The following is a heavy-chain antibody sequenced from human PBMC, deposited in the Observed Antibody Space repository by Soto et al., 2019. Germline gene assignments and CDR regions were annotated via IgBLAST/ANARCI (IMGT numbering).Heavy chain of an antibody. CDR3: ATDREWKIDY. CDR1: GLKFSDYG. V-gene: IGHV3-74*01. D-gene: IGHD1-1*01. CDR2: ISHDATVT. Sequence: PGGSLRLSCAAPGLKFSDYGMHCARQAPGQGLMWVSRISHDATVTSYADSVKGRFTISRDNAKNTLYLQMSSLRVEDTAVYYCATDREWKIDYWGQGTLVTVSS. J-gene: IGHJ4*02.